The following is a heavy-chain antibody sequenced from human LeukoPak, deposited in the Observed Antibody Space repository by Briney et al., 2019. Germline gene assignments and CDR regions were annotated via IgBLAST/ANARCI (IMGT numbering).Heavy chain of an antibody. CDR2: ISSDGSTT. J-gene: IGHJ6*02. Sequence: TGGSLRLSCAASGFTFSSYWMHWVRQAPGKGLVWVSRISSDGSTTSYAYSVKVRFTISRDNSKNTLYLQMNSMRDEDTAVYYCAKAHDYGGYYGMDVWGQGTTVTVSS. CDR1: GFTFSSYW. CDR3: AKAHDYGGYYGMDV. D-gene: IGHD4-23*01. V-gene: IGHV3-74*01.